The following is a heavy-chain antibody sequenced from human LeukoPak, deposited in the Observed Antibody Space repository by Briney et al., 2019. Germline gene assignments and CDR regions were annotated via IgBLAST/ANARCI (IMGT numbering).Heavy chain of an antibody. CDR3: AARRPDYDSNGYYYDSEYFQH. CDR1: GGTFSSYA. Sequence: SVKVSCKASGGTFSSYAISWVRQAPGQGLEWMGRIIPIFGTGNYAQKFQGRVTITTDESTSTAYMELSSLRSEDTAVYYCAARRPDYDSNGYYYDSEYFQHWGQGTLVTVSS. V-gene: IGHV1-69*05. D-gene: IGHD3-22*01. CDR2: IIPIFGTG. J-gene: IGHJ1*01.